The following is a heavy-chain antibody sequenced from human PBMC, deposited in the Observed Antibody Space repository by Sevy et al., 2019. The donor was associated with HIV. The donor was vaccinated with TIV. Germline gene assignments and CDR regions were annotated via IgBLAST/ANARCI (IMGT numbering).Heavy chain of an antibody. CDR2: ISYDGSNK. Sequence: GGSLRLSCAASGFTFSSYGMHWVRQAPGKGLEWVAVISYDGSNKYYANSVKGRFTISRDNSKNTLYLQMNSLRAEYTAVYYCAKEINYYDSSGYYIRSHFDAFDIWGQGTMVTVSS. V-gene: IGHV3-30*18. D-gene: IGHD3-22*01. CDR3: AKEINYYDSSGYYIRSHFDAFDI. J-gene: IGHJ3*02. CDR1: GFTFSSYG.